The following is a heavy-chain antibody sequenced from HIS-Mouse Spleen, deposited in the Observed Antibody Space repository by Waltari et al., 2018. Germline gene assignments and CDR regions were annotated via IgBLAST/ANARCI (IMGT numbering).Heavy chain of an antibody. CDR1: GGSISSSSYY. Sequence: QLQLQESGPGLVKPSETLSLPCTVSGGSISSSSYYWGWLRQPPRKGLEWIGSIYYSGSTYYNPSLKSRVTISVDTSKNQFSLKLSSVTAADTAVYYCAREIQYSSSWYDWYFDLWGRGTLVTVSS. CDR2: IYYSGST. V-gene: IGHV4-39*07. CDR3: AREIQYSSSWYDWYFDL. D-gene: IGHD6-13*01. J-gene: IGHJ2*01.